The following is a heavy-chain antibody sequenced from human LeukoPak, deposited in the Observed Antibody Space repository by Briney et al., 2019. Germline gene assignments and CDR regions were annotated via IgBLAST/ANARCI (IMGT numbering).Heavy chain of an antibody. V-gene: IGHV1-2*06. CDR1: GYTFTSNY. CDR2: INPRIGDT. CDR3: ARGAWDYDGKDY. D-gene: IGHD1-7*01. Sequence: ASVTVSCTASGYTFTSNYIHWVRQAPGQGLEWMGRINPRIGDTNSARTFQGRATMTRDTSISTAYMDLNRLTSDDTAVYYCARGAWDYDGKDYWGQGTLVTVSS. J-gene: IGHJ4*02.